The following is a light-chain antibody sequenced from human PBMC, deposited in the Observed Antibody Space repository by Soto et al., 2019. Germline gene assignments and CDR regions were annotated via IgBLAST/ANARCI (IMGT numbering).Light chain of an antibody. Sequence: EIVLTQSPATLSLSPGERATLSCRASQSVGSDLAWYQQKPGQALGLLIYDASHRATGIPARFSGSGSGTDFTLTISSLEPEDFAVYYWQQRSNWPTITFGQGKRLEIK. J-gene: IGKJ5*01. CDR3: QQRSNWPTIT. V-gene: IGKV3-11*01. CDR1: QSVGSD. CDR2: DAS.